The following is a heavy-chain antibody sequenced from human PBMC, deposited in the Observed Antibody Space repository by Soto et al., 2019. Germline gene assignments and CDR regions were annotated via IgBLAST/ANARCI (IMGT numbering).Heavy chain of an antibody. CDR2: ISRSGGST. D-gene: IGHD3-10*01. CDR3: AKGDSGTRYXGMDV. Sequence: PGGSLRLSCAASGFTFSSYAMSWVRQAPGKGLEWVSAISRSGGSTYYADSVKGGFTISRDNSKNQLYLRMXSLRAEDTAVYYCAKGDSGTRYXGMDVWGQGTTVTVSS. V-gene: IGHV3-23*01. J-gene: IGHJ6*02. CDR1: GFTFSSYA.